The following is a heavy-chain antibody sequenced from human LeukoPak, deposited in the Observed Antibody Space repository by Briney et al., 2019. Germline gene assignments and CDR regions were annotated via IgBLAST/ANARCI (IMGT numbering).Heavy chain of an antibody. CDR1: GFTFSSYW. J-gene: IGHJ4*02. V-gene: IGHV3-7*01. CDR2: IKHDGSER. CDR3: ARAQWISGVVISGPKIY. D-gene: IGHD3-3*01. Sequence: PGGSLRLSCAASGFTFSSYWMSWVRQSPGKGLEWVANIKHDGSERYYVDSVKGRFTISRDNAKNSLFLQMNTLRAEDTAVYYCARAQWISGVVISGPKIYWGQGTLVTVSS.